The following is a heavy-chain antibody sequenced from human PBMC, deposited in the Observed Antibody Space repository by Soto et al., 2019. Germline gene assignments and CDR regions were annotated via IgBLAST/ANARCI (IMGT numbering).Heavy chain of an antibody. CDR1: GGSISSDFYY. CDR3: ARAPPLYIVGDGMDV. D-gene: IGHD2-15*01. V-gene: IGHV4-31*03. J-gene: IGHJ6*02. Sequence: PWETLSLTCTVSGGSISSDFYYWSWIRQHPGKGLEWIGYIYYSGSTYYNPSLKSRVTISVDKSKNQFSLKLSSVTAADAAVYYCARAPPLYIVGDGMDVWGQGTKVTVS. CDR2: IYYSGST.